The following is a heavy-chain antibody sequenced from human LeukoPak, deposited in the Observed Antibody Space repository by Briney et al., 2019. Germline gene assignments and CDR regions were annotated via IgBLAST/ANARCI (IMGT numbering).Heavy chain of an antibody. V-gene: IGHV3-30*02. CDR3: VKEVGDYYMDV. J-gene: IGHJ6*03. CDR2: IRNDGSNK. D-gene: IGHD2-2*01. Sequence: GGSLRPSCAASGFSFSPYGMHWVRQAPGKGLEWVAFIRNDGSNKYYADSVKGRFTISRDNSKKTLYLQMNSLRAEDTAVYYCVKEVGDYYMDVWGKGTTVTISS. CDR1: GFSFSPYG.